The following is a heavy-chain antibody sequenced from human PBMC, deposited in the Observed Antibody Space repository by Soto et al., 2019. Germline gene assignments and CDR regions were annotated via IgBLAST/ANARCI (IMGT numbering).Heavy chain of an antibody. CDR3: ARGPAVAGTALFCPFDY. J-gene: IGHJ4*02. CDR2: MNPNSGNT. V-gene: IGHV1-8*01. D-gene: IGHD6-19*01. CDR1: GYTFTSYD. Sequence: QVQLVQSGAEVKKPGASVKVSCKASGYTFTSYDINWVRQATGQGLEWMGWMNPNSGNTGYAQKFQGRVTMTRNTSISTAYMELSSLRSEDTAVYYCARGPAVAGTALFCPFDYWGQGTLVTVSS.